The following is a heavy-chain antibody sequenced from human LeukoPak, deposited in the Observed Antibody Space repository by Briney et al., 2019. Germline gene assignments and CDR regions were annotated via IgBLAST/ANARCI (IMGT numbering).Heavy chain of an antibody. D-gene: IGHD3-10*01. CDR3: ATKSPYGSGSMAFDI. Sequence: SETLSLTCTVSGGSISSYYWSWIRQPPGKGLEWIGYIYYSGSTNYNPSLKSRVTISVDTSKNQFSLRLSSVTAAGTAVYYCATKSPYGSGSMAFDIWGQGTMVTVSS. CDR2: IYYSGST. V-gene: IGHV4-59*01. J-gene: IGHJ3*02. CDR1: GGSISSYY.